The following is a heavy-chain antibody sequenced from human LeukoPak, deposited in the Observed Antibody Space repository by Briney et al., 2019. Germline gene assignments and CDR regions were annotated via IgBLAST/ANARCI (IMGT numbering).Heavy chain of an antibody. CDR1: GDGVSSNSAA. D-gene: IGHD4-11*01. Sequence: SQTLSLTCAISGDGVSSNSAAWNWIRQSPSRGLEWLGRTYYRSKWYNDYAVSVKSRITINPDTSKNQFSLQLNSVTPEDTAVYYCARDALHDYSNYAYPDAFDIWGQGTMVTVSS. J-gene: IGHJ3*02. CDR3: ARDALHDYSNYAYPDAFDI. V-gene: IGHV6-1*01. CDR2: TYYRSKWYN.